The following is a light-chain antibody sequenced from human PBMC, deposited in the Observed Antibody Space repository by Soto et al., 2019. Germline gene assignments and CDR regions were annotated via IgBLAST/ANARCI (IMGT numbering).Light chain of an antibody. Sequence: EIVMTQSPATLSVSPGERATLSCRASQSVSSNLAWYQQRPGQAPRPLIYGASTRATGIPARFSGSGSGTEFTLTISSLQSEDFAVYDCQQYNNWPPWTFGQGTKVDI. CDR3: QQYNNWPPWT. CDR2: GAS. J-gene: IGKJ1*01. V-gene: IGKV3-15*01. CDR1: QSVSSN.